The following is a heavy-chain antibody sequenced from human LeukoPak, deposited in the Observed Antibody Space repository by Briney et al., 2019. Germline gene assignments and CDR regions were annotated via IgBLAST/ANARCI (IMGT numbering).Heavy chain of an antibody. CDR2: IYPDDSDT. D-gene: IGHD5-18*01. J-gene: IGHJ4*02. CDR1: GYSFTSYW. CDR3: ARLVDTTMADY. Sequence: GESLKISCKASGYSFTSYWIGWVRQMPGKGLELMGIIYPDDSDTRYSPSFQGQVTISADKSISTAYLLWSSLKASDTAMYYCARLVDTTMADYWGQGGLVTVSS. V-gene: IGHV5-51*01.